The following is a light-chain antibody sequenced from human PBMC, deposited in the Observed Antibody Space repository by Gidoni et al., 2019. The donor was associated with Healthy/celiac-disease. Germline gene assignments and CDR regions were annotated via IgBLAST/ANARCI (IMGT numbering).Light chain of an antibody. CDR1: SSDVGGYNY. Sequence: QSALTQPPSASGAHGQSVTISCTGTSSDVGGYNYVAWYQQHPGKVPQLMIYEVSKRPSGVPDRCSGAKSCDTAALTVSGLQAANDADYYCSSDADSNNLVFGGGTKLTVL. CDR3: SSDADSNNLV. V-gene: IGLV2-8*01. J-gene: IGLJ2*01. CDR2: EVS.